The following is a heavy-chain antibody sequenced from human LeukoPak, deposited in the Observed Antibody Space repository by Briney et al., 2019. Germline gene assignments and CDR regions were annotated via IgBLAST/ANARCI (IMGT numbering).Heavy chain of an antibody. CDR3: ATSFGATRGY. CDR2: FTSSGGNI. CDR1: GFTFSSYN. V-gene: IGHV3-21*01. J-gene: IGHJ4*02. Sequence: GGSLRLSCAASGFTFSSYNMYWVRQAPGQGLEWVSSFTSSGGNIYYADSVRGRFTISRDNAKNSLYLQMNSLRAEDTAVYYCATSFGATRGYWGQGTLVTVSS. D-gene: IGHD3-10*01.